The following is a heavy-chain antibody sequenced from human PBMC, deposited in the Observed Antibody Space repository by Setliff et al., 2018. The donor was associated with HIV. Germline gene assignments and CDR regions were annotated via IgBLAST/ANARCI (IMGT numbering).Heavy chain of an antibody. CDR3: ARTAIDYYESSGYYHDAFDT. D-gene: IGHD3-22*01. J-gene: IGHJ3*02. V-gene: IGHV4-39*01. Sequence: SETLSLTCTVSGGSISSNSYSWGWIRQPPGKGLEWIGSIYHSGSTYNNPSLKSRVTISVDTSKNQFSLKLTSVTAADTAVYYCARTAIDYYESSGYYHDAFDTWAEGQWSPSPQ. CDR2: IYHSGST. CDR1: GGSISSNSYS.